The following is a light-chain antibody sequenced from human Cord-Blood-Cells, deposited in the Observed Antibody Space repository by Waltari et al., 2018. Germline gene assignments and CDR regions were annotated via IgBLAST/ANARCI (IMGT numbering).Light chain of an antibody. CDR1: SSDVGSYNL. CDR3: CSYAGSSTLV. CDR2: EVS. Sequence: QSALTQPASVSGSPGQSITIPCTGTSSDVGSYNLVSWYQQHPGKAPKLMIYEVSKRPSGVSNRVSGYKSGNTASLTISGLQAEDEADYYCCSYAGSSTLVFGGGTKLTVL. J-gene: IGLJ2*01. V-gene: IGLV2-23*02.